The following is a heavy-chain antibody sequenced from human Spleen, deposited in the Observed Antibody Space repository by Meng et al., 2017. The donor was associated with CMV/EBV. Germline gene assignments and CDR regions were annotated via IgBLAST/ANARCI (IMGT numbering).Heavy chain of an antibody. CDR2: IGTAGDT. V-gene: IGHV3-13*01. D-gene: IGHD7-27*01. CDR1: GFTFSSYD. CDR3: ARGNERNWGFRLRAFDI. Sequence: GGSLRLSCAASGFTFSSYDMHWVRQATGKGLEWVSAIGTAGDTYYPGSVKGRFTISRENAKNSLYLQMNSLRAEDTAVYYCARGNERNWGFRLRAFDIWGQGTMVTVSS. J-gene: IGHJ3*02.